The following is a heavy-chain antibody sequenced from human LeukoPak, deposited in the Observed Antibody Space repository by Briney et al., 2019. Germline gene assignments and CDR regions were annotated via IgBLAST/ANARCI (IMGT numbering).Heavy chain of an antibody. D-gene: IGHD6-13*01. J-gene: IGHJ4*02. CDR1: GFTFNSYG. Sequence: GGSLRLSCAASGFTFNSYGMHWVRQAPGKGLEWVAFIRYDGSNKYYADSVKGRFTISRDNSKNTLYLQMNSLRAEDTAVYYCAKTTYSSSWYTSSWGRGTLVTVSS. CDR2: IRYDGSNK. V-gene: IGHV3-30*02. CDR3: AKTTYSSSWYTSS.